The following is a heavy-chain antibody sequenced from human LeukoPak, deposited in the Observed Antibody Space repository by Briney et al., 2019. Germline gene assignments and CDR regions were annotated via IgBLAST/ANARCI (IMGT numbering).Heavy chain of an antibody. CDR3: ARGGGQYYMDV. CDR1: GGSFSGYY. Sequence: SETLSLTCAVYGGSFSGYYWSWIRQPPGKGLEWIGEINHSGSTNYNPSLKSRVTISVDTSKNQFSLKLSSVTAADTAVYYCARGGGQYYMDVWDEGTTVTVSS. J-gene: IGHJ6*03. D-gene: IGHD3-16*01. V-gene: IGHV4-34*01. CDR2: INHSGST.